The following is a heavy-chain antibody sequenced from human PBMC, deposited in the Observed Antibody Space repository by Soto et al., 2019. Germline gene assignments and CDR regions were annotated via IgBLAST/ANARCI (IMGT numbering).Heavy chain of an antibody. CDR1: GGSISSGDYY. Sequence: SETLSLTCTVSGGSISSGDYYWSWIRQPPGKGLEWIGYIYYSGSTYYNPSLKSRVTISVDTSKNQFSLKLSSVTAADTAVYYCARSSGIAYQLLPVDPWGQGTLVTVSS. J-gene: IGHJ5*02. CDR2: IYYSGST. CDR3: ARSSGIAYQLLPVDP. D-gene: IGHD2-2*01. V-gene: IGHV4-30-4*01.